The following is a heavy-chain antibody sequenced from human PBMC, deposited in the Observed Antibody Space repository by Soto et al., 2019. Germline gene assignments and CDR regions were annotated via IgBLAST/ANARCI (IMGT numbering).Heavy chain of an antibody. CDR1: GFTFSSYS. J-gene: IGHJ3*02. V-gene: IGHV3-48*02. Sequence: EVQLVESGGGLVQPGGSLRLSCAASGFTFSSYSMNWVRQAPGRGLEWVSYISSSSSTVYYADSVKGRFTISRDNAKNSLYLLMNNLRDEDATVYYCARTYGDYAFDAFDIWGQGTMVTVSS. CDR3: ARTYGDYAFDAFDI. CDR2: ISSSSSTV. D-gene: IGHD4-17*01.